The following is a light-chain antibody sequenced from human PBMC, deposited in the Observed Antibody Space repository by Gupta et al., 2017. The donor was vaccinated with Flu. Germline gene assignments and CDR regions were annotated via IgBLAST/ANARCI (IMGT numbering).Light chain of an antibody. V-gene: IGLV6-57*01. Sequence: NFMLTQPRSVSESPGRTVTISCSRSSGSIASDYVQWYHQRPGSSPILLIYEDNQRASGVPDRFSGSVDISSGSASLTISGLKIEDEGDYYCQTYDRTSYVFGTGTKVTGL. CDR3: QTYDRTSYV. CDR1: SGSIASDY. J-gene: IGLJ1*01. CDR2: EDN.